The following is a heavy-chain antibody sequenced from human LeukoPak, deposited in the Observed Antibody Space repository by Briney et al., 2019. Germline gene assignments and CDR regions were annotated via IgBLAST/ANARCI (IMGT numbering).Heavy chain of an antibody. D-gene: IGHD6-13*01. CDR2: IYSGGST. CDR3: AKGGAAGVLRYYFDY. J-gene: IGHJ4*02. Sequence: GGSLRLSCAASGFTVSSNYMSWVRQAPGKGLEWVSVIYSGGSTYYADSVKGRFTISRDNSKNTLYLQMNSLRAEDTAVYYCAKGGAAGVLRYYFDYWGQGTLVTVSS. V-gene: IGHV3-53*01. CDR1: GFTVSSNY.